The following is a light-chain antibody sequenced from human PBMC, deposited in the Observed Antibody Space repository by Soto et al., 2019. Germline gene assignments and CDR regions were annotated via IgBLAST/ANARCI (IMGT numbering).Light chain of an antibody. CDR3: AAWDETLIDV. CDR2: AAS. V-gene: IGLV2-14*01. CDR1: SSDIGDYNY. J-gene: IGLJ1*01. Sequence: QSVLTQPASVSGSPGQSITISCTGTSSDIGDYNYVSWYQHHPGNAPKLIIYAASNRPPGVSNRFSGSKSGNTASLAISGLQSEDEADYYCAAWDETLIDVFGTGTKVTVL.